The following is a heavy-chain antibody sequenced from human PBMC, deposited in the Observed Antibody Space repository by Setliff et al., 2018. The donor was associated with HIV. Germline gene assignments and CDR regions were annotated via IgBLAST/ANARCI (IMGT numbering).Heavy chain of an antibody. CDR1: GFNFTRNW. CDR2: INTDGHT. J-gene: IGHJ3*02. D-gene: IGHD1-20*01. V-gene: IGHV3-74*03. CDR3: ARDGPLVRANINTFDM. Sequence: GGSLRLSCAASGFNFTRNWMHWVRQVPGKGLVWVSVINTDGHTLYADSVKGRFTIARGDAKNTLYLQMNSLRVEDTAVYFCARDGPLVRANINTFDMWGPGTMVTVSS.